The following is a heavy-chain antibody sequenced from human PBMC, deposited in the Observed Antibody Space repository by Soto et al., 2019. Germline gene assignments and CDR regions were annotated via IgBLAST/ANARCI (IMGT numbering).Heavy chain of an antibody. CDR1: GFTFSDAW. V-gene: IGHV3-15*07. CDR2: IKSKTDGGTT. D-gene: IGHD3-10*01. J-gene: IGHJ6*02. Sequence: PGGSLRLSCAASGFTFSDAWMNWVRQAPGKGLEWVGRIKSKTDGGTTDYAAPVKGRFTISRDDSKNTLYLQMNSLKTEDTAVYYCTTTTMAPVDYYYGMYVWGQGTTVTVSS. CDR3: TTTTMAPVDYYYGMYV.